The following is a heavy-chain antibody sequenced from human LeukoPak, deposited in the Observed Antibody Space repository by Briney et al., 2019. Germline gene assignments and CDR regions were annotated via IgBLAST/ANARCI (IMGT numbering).Heavy chain of an antibody. V-gene: IGHV3-23*01. CDR3: ARDHQMGGGYSYSYYYGMDV. J-gene: IGHJ6*02. D-gene: IGHD5-18*01. Sequence: GGSLRLSCAASGFTFSSYAMSWVRQAPGKGLEWVSAISGSGGSTYYADSVKGRFTISRDNSKNTLYLQMNGLRAEDTAVYYCARDHQMGGGYSYSYYYGMDVWGQGTTVTVSS. CDR1: GFTFSSYA. CDR2: ISGSGGST.